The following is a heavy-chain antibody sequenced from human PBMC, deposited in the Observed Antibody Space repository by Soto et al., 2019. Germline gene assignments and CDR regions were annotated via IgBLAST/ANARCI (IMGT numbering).Heavy chain of an antibody. CDR1: GFTFSSYA. J-gene: IGHJ4*02. CDR2: ISYDGSNK. CDR3: ARGYYDILTGYYFDY. V-gene: IGHV3-30-3*01. D-gene: IGHD3-9*01. Sequence: PGGSLRLSCAASGFTFSSYAMHWVRQAPGKGLEWVAVISYDGSNKYYADSVKGRFTISRDNSKNTLYLQMNSLRAEDTSVYYCARGYYDILTGYYFDYWGQGTLVTVSS.